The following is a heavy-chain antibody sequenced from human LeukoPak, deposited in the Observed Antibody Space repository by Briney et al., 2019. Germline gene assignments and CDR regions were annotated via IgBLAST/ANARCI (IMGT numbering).Heavy chain of an antibody. D-gene: IGHD2-21*01. V-gene: IGHV4-38-2*02. Sequence: SETLSLTCTVSGYSISSGYYWGWIRQPPGKGLEWIGSIYYSGSTYYNPSLKSRVTISVDTSKNQFSLRLSSVTAADTAVYYCARGPGPGAYENWGQGTLVTVSS. J-gene: IGHJ4*02. CDR1: GYSISSGYY. CDR2: IYYSGST. CDR3: ARGPGPGAYEN.